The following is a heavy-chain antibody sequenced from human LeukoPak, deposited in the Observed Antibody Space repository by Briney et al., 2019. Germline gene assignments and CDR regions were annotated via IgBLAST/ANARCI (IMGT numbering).Heavy chain of an antibody. Sequence: SETLSLTCTVSGGSISSYYWSWIRQPPGKGLEWIGYIYYSGSTNYNPSLKSRVTISVDTAKNQFSLKLSSVTAADTAVYYCARGARGFIPHYYFYYYMDVWGKGTTVTVSS. D-gene: IGHD3-10*01. CDR1: GGSISSYY. J-gene: IGHJ6*03. V-gene: IGHV4-59*01. CDR3: ARGARGFIPHYYFYYYMDV. CDR2: IYYSGST.